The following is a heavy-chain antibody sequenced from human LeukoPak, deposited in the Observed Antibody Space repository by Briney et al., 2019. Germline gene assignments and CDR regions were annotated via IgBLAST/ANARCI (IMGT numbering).Heavy chain of an antibody. D-gene: IGHD3-22*01. V-gene: IGHV4-59*01. CDR3: ARDRYDSSGYLPFAC. Sequence: SETLSLTCTVSGGSISSYYWSWIRQPPGKGLEGIGYIYYSGSTNYNPSLKSRVTISVDTSKNQFSLKLSSVTAADTAVYYCARDRYDSSGYLPFACWGQGTLVTVSS. CDR2: IYYSGST. J-gene: IGHJ4*02. CDR1: GGSISSYY.